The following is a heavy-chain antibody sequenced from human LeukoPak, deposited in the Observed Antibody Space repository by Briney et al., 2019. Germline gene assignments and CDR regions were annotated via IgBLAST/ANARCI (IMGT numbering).Heavy chain of an antibody. CDR2: ISAYNGNT. Sequence: GASVKVSCKASGYTFTSYGISWVRQAPGQGLEWMGWISAYNGNTNYAQKLQGRVTITADKSTSTAYMELSSLRSEDTAVYYCARGKYVYTAMVNDAFDIWGQGTMVTVSS. CDR3: ARGKYVYTAMVNDAFDI. CDR1: GYTFTSYG. D-gene: IGHD5-18*01. J-gene: IGHJ3*02. V-gene: IGHV1-18*01.